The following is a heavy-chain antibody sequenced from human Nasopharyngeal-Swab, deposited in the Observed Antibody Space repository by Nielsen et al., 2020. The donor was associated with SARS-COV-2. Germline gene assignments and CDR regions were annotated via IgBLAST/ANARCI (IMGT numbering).Heavy chain of an antibody. Sequence: ESLKISCAASGFPFSSYSMNWVRQAPGKGLEWVSSISSSSSYIYYADSVKGRFTISRDNAKNSLYLQMNSLRAEDTAVYYCARVGDYGDYYYHGMDVWGQGTTVTVSS. CDR3: ARVGDYGDYYYHGMDV. D-gene: IGHD4-17*01. V-gene: IGHV3-21*01. J-gene: IGHJ6*02. CDR2: ISSSSSYI. CDR1: GFPFSSYS.